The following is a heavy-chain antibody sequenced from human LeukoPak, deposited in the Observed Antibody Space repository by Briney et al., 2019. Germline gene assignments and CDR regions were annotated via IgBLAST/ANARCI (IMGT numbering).Heavy chain of an antibody. Sequence: GGSLRLSCAASGFTFSSYWMHWVRQAPGKGLVWVSRINSDGSSTGYADSVKGRFTISRDNAKKTVYLQMNSLRAEDTALYYCANEFHDLHVTWGQGTRVTVSS. D-gene: IGHD1-1*01. V-gene: IGHV3-74*01. CDR1: GFTFSSYW. CDR3: ANEFHDLHVT. CDR2: INSDGSST. J-gene: IGHJ4*02.